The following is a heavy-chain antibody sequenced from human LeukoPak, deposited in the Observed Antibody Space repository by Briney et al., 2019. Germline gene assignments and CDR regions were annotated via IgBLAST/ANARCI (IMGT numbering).Heavy chain of an antibody. CDR3: ARTDVVVVPAGTFDS. CDR1: GGSISSGSYY. J-gene: IGHJ4*02. CDR2: LYFRGST. D-gene: IGHD2-2*01. V-gene: IGHV4-61*01. Sequence: SQTLSLTCTVSGGSISSGSYYWSWIRQPPGKGLEWIGSLYFRGSTNYNPSLRSRVTISVDTSKTQFSLKLTSVTAADTAVYYCARTDVVVVPAGTFDSWGQGTLVTVSS.